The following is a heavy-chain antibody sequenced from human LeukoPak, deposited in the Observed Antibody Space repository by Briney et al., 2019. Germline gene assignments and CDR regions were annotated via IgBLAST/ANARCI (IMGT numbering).Heavy chain of an antibody. Sequence: ASVKVSCKASGYTFTSYYMHWVRQAPGQGLEWMGIINPSGGSTSYAQKFQGRVTMTRNTSISTAYMELSSLRSEDTAVYYCARVGLFGGSSPDHWGQGTLVTVSS. J-gene: IGHJ5*02. D-gene: IGHD3-3*01. V-gene: IGHV1-46*01. CDR1: GYTFTSYY. CDR2: INPSGGST. CDR3: ARVGLFGGSSPDH.